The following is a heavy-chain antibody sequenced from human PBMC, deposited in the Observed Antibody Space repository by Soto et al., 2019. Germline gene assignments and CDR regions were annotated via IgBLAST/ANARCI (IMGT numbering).Heavy chain of an antibody. CDR3: ARDLRAVGMASRFDP. D-gene: IGHD6-13*01. J-gene: IGHJ5*02. CDR1: GFTFSSYA. V-gene: IGHV3-23*01. CDR2: ISGSGGST. Sequence: GGSLRLSCAASGFTFSSYAMSWVRQAPGKGLEWVSAISGSGGSTYYADSAKGRFTISRDNSKNTLYLQMNSLRAEDTAVYYCARDLRAVGMASRFDPWGQGTLVTVSS.